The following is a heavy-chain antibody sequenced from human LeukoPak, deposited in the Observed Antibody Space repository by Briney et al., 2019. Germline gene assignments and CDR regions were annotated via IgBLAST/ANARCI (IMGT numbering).Heavy chain of an antibody. D-gene: IGHD6-6*01. Sequence: SETLSLTCTVSGASISSYYWSWIRQPPGKGLEWIGYMYNIGRTNYSPSLKSRVTISGDTSKKQFSLKLSSVTAADTAVYYCARVDPDSSSTLEVFDYWGQGTLVTVSS. CDR3: ARVDPDSSSTLEVFDY. J-gene: IGHJ4*02. CDR1: GASISSYY. V-gene: IGHV4-59*01. CDR2: MYNIGRT.